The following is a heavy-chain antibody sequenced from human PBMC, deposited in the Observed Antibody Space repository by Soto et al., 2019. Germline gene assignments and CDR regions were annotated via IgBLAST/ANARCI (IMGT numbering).Heavy chain of an antibody. CDR1: GYTFTSYA. D-gene: IGHD6-13*01. CDR3: ARDGGGYSSSDPFNWFDP. J-gene: IGHJ5*02. CDR2: INAGNGNT. Sequence: ASVKVSCKASGYTFTSYAMHWVRQAPGQRLEWMGWINAGNGNTKYSQKFQGRVTITRDTSASTAYMELSSLRSEDTAVYYCARDGGGYSSSDPFNWFDPWGQGTLVTVSS. V-gene: IGHV1-3*01.